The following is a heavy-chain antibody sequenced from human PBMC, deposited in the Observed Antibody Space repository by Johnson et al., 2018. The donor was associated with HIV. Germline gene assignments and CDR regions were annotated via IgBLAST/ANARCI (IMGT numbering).Heavy chain of an antibody. V-gene: IGHV3-15*01. CDR3: TSYSSGWPGGAFDI. CDR2: IKSKTDGGTT. J-gene: IGHJ3*02. CDR1: GFTFSNAW. Sequence: VQLVESGGGVVQPGGSLRLSCAASGFTFSNAWMSWVRQAPGKGLEWVGRIKSKTDGGTTDYAAPVKGRFTISRDDSKNTLYLQMNSLKTEDTAVYYCTSYSSGWPGGAFDIWGQGTIVTVSS. D-gene: IGHD6-19*01.